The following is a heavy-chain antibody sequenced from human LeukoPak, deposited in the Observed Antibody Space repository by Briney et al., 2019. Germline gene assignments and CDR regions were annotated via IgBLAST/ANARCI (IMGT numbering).Heavy chain of an antibody. V-gene: IGHV3-30*18. Sequence: PGRSLRLSCAASGFTFSSYGMHWVRQAPGKGLEWVAVISYDGSNKYYADSVKGRFTISRDNSKNTLYLQMNSLRAEDTAVYYCAKALWFGEVDAFDIWGQGTMVTVSS. CDR2: ISYDGSNK. J-gene: IGHJ3*02. CDR1: GFTFSSYG. D-gene: IGHD3-10*01. CDR3: AKALWFGEVDAFDI.